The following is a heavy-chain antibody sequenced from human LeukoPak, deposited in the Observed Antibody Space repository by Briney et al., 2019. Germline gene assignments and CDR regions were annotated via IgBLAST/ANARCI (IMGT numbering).Heavy chain of an antibody. CDR2: LYWNDDK. Sequence: SRPRLANPTQTLTLTRTFSGCSLSTSGKGVGWIRQPPRKALKWNAPLYWNDDKRYSTSLKSRLTITKDTSKNQVVLTMTNMDPVDTATYYCAHSSGSLWFGELNPDNWFDLWGQGTLVTVSS. CDR1: GCSLSTSGKG. V-gene: IGHV2-5*01. CDR3: AHSSGSLWFGELNPDNWFDL. D-gene: IGHD3-10*01. J-gene: IGHJ5*02.